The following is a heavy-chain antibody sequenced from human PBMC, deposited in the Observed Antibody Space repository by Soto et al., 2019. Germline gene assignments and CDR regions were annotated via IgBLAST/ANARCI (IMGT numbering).Heavy chain of an antibody. Sequence: EVQLVESGGGLDKPGGSLRLSCAASGFNFTRYSMNWVRQAPGKGLEWVSSISSTTNYIYYGDSMKGRFTISRDNAKNSLYVEINSLRAEDTAVYYCERESEDLTSNFDYWGEGTLVTVSS. V-gene: IGHV3-21*06. CDR3: ERESEDLTSNFDY. CDR2: ISSTTNYI. CDR1: GFNFTRYS. J-gene: IGHJ4*02.